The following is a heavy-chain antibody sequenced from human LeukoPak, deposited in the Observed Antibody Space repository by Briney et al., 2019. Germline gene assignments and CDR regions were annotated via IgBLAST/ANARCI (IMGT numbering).Heavy chain of an antibody. Sequence: SETLSLTCAVYGGSLSGYYWSWIRQPPGKGLEWIGEINHSGSTNYIPSLKSRVTISVDTSKNQFSLKQSSVTAADTAVYYCATSIAVAGYTDAFDIWGQGTMDTVSS. D-gene: IGHD6-19*01. CDR3: ATSIAVAGYTDAFDI. CDR1: GGSLSGYY. J-gene: IGHJ3*02. CDR2: INHSGST. V-gene: IGHV4-34*01.